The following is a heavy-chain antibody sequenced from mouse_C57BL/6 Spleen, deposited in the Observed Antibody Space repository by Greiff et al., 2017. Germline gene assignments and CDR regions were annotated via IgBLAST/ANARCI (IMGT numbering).Heavy chain of an antibody. V-gene: IGHV1-54*01. CDR2: INPGSGGT. D-gene: IGHD4-1*01. CDR3: ARDWEGVDY. J-gene: IGHJ2*01. Sequence: VQLQQSGAELVRPGTSVKVSCKASGYAFTNYLIEWVKQRPGQGLEWIGVINPGSGGTNYNEKFKGKATLTADKSSSTAYMQLSSLTSEGSAVYFCARDWEGVDYWGQGTTLTVSS. CDR1: GYAFTNYL.